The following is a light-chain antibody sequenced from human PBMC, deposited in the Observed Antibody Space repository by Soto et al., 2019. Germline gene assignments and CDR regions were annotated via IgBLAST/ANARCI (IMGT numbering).Light chain of an antibody. Sequence: DIQMTQSPSTLSASVGDRVTITCRASQSISSLLAWYQQKPGRAPTLLIYKASTLESGVPSRFSGSGSGTEFTPTISSLQPDDFAPNYCKQYNSYPLPSGKGTRLEIK. CDR3: KQYNSYPLP. CDR2: KAS. V-gene: IGKV1-5*03. J-gene: IGKJ5*01. CDR1: QSISSL.